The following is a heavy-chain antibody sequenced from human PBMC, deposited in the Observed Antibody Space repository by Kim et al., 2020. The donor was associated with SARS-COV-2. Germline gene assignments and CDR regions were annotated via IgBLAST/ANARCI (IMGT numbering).Heavy chain of an antibody. D-gene: IGHD3-10*01. CDR2: ISNSGTT. V-gene: IGHV4-30-4*01. J-gene: IGHJ6*01. CDR3: SRVAGDSGPHSYY. CDR1: GASMSSGAYH. Sequence: SETLSHTCTVSGASMSSGAYHWSWIRQPPGKGLEWIGRISNSGTTYYNPFLESRVIISLDMSKNQFSLKLSSETAADTAVYYCSRVAGDSGPHSYY.